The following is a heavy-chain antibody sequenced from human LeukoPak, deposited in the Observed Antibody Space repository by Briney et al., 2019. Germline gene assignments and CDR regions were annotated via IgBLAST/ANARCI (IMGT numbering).Heavy chain of an antibody. Sequence: SGPTLVNPTQTPTLTCTFSGFSLSTSGVGVGWIRQPPGKALEWLALTYRDDDKRHNPFLRSRLTITKDTSKNQVVLTMTNMDPVDTATYYCAHRRSGYNFNDGDFNSWGQGTLVTVSS. D-gene: IGHD3-22*01. V-gene: IGHV2-5*02. CDR2: TYRDDDK. CDR3: AHRRSGYNFNDGDFNS. J-gene: IGHJ4*02. CDR1: GFSLSTSGVG.